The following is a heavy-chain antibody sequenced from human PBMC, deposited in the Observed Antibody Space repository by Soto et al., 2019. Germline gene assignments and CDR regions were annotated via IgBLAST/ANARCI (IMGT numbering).Heavy chain of an antibody. D-gene: IGHD2-15*01. Sequence: SETLSLTCAVYGGSFSGYYWSWIRQPPGKGLEWIGEINHSGSTNYNPSLKSRVTISVDTSKNQFSLKLRSVTAADTAVYYCARVLRGYCSGGSCYFLDYWGQGTLVTVSS. CDR3: ARVLRGYCSGGSCYFLDY. CDR2: INHSGST. V-gene: IGHV4-34*01. J-gene: IGHJ4*02. CDR1: GGSFSGYY.